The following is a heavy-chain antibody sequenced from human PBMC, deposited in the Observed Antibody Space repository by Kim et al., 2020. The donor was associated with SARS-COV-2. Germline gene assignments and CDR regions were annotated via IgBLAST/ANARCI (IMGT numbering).Heavy chain of an antibody. CDR3: ARDFRCSGWASCYGLRYFDWLTPLDV. CDR1: GFTFSSYW. V-gene: IGHV3-7*03. CDR2: IKQDGSEK. Sequence: GGSLRLSCAASGFTFSSYWMSWVRQAPGKGLEWVANIKQDGSEKYYVDSVKGRFTISRDNAKNSLYLQMNSLRAEDTAVYYCARDFRCSGWASCYGLRYFDWLTPLDVWGQGTTVTVSS. J-gene: IGHJ6*02. D-gene: IGHD3-9*01.